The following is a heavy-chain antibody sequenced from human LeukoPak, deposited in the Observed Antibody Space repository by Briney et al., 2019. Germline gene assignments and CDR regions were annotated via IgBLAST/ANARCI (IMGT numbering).Heavy chain of an antibody. Sequence: ASVKVSCKASGYTFTDYYVHWVRLVPGQGLEWMGWISAYNGNTNYAQKLQGRVTMTTDTSTSTAYMELRSLRSDDTAVYYCARERITIFGVVPTALDYWGQGTLVTVSS. CDR2: ISAYNGNT. CDR1: GYTFTDYY. D-gene: IGHD3-3*01. J-gene: IGHJ4*02. CDR3: ARERITIFGVVPTALDY. V-gene: IGHV1-18*04.